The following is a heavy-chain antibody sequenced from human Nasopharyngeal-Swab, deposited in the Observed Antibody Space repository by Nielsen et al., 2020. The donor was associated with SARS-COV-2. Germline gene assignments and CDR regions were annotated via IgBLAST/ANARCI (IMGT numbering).Heavy chain of an antibody. Sequence: TLSLTCAVSGGSISSGGYSWSWIRQPPGKGLEWIGYIYHSGSTYYNPSLKSRVTISVDRSKNQFSLKLSSVTAADTAVYYCARGGLWFGEYPGWFDPWGQGTLVTVSS. J-gene: IGHJ5*02. V-gene: IGHV4-30-2*01. CDR1: GGSISSGGYS. CDR3: ARGGLWFGEYPGWFDP. D-gene: IGHD3-10*01. CDR2: IYHSGST.